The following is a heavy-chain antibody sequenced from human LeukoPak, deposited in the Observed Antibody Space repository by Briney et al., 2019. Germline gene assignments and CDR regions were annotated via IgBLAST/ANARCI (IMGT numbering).Heavy chain of an antibody. CDR1: GGSFSGYY. Sequence: SETLSLTCAVYGGSFSGYYWSWIRQPPGKGLEGIGEINHSGSTNYNPSLKSRVTISVDTSKNQFSLKLSSVTAADTAVYYCARGRGLIAVAGRDYYGMDVWGKGTTVTVSS. CDR2: INHSGST. V-gene: IGHV4-34*01. D-gene: IGHD6-19*01. CDR3: ARGRGLIAVAGRDYYGMDV. J-gene: IGHJ6*04.